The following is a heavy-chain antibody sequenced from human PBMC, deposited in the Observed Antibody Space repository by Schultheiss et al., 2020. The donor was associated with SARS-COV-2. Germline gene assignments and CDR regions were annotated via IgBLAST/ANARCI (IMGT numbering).Heavy chain of an antibody. CDR3: AQSMYGKYQFDN. CDR2: IYTSGGT. D-gene: IGHD2-2*01. V-gene: IGHV4-61*08. Sequence: SGPTLVKPTQTLTLTCTFSGFSLSTSGVGVGWIRQPPGKALEWIAYIYTSGGTNYNPSLKSRVTISADTSRNQFSLKMTSVTAADTAMYYCAQSMYGKYQFDNWGQGTLVTVSS. CDR1: GFSLSTSGVG. J-gene: IGHJ4*02.